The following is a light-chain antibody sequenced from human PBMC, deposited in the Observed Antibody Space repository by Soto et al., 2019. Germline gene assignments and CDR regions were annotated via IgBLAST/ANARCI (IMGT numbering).Light chain of an antibody. Sequence: DIQMTQSPSSLSASVGDRVTITCQASQDISNHLNWYQQKPGKAPKLLIFDASSVEAGVPSRFSGSGSGTNFTFTIHSLQAEDIATYFCQQYGDLPLTFGGGTKV. CDR3: QQYGDLPLT. CDR2: DAS. V-gene: IGKV1-33*01. J-gene: IGKJ4*01. CDR1: QDISNH.